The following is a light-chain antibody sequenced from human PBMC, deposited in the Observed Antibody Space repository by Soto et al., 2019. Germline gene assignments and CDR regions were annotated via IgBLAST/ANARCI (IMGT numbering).Light chain of an antibody. CDR2: VNIDGSH. CDR3: QTWVTGIHV. J-gene: IGLJ1*01. V-gene: IGLV4-69*01. CDR1: SGHVNYA. Sequence: QLVLTQSPSVSASLGASVKLTCTLSSGHVNYAIAWHQQQPEKGPRYLMKVNIDGSHSKGDGIPDRFSGSSSGAERYLTISGLQSEDEADYYCQTWVTGIHVFGTGTKVTVL.